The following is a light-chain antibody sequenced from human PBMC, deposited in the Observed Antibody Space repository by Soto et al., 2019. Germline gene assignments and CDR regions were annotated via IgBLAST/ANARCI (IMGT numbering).Light chain of an antibody. CDR2: DVS. J-gene: IGLJ3*02. V-gene: IGLV2-14*01. Sequence: QSALTQPASVSGSPGQSITISCTGTSSDVGGYNYVSWYQQHPGKAPKLMIYDVSNRPSGVSNRFSGSKSGNTASLTISGLQAEDEADYYCSSYTSSSLWVFGGWTKLTVL. CDR1: SSDVGGYNY. CDR3: SSYTSSSLWV.